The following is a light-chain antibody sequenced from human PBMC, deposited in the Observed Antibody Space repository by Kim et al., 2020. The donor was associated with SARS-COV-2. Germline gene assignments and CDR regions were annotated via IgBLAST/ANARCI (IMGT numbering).Light chain of an antibody. CDR2: DAS. Sequence: SQGEEATLPCRASRSISNALAWYQQNPGQPPRLLIYDASTRATGIPARFSGSGSGTDFTLTIRSLEPEDFALYYCQQRYNWPPITFGQGTRLEIK. CDR1: RSISNA. CDR3: QQRYNWPPIT. V-gene: IGKV3-11*01. J-gene: IGKJ5*01.